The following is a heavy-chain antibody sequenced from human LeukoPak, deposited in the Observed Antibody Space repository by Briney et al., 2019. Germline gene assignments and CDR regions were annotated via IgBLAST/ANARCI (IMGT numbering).Heavy chain of an antibody. CDR3: ARDYYGGNPGYYFDH. V-gene: IGHV4-31*03. J-gene: IGHJ4*02. CDR2: IYFSGST. D-gene: IGHD4-23*01. Sequence: SETLSLTCTVSGGSISSGGYYWSWIRQPPGKGLEWIGCIYFSGSTYYNPSLKSRVTISVDTSKNQFSLQLSSVTAADTAVYYCARDYYGGNPGYYFDHWGQGTLVTVSS. CDR1: GGSISSGGYY.